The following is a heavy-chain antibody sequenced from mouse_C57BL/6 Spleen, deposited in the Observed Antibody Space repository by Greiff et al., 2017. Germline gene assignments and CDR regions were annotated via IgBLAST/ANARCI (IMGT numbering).Heavy chain of an antibody. Sequence: VQGVESGPELVKPGASVKISCKASGYAFSSSWMNWVKQRPGKGLEWIGRIYPGDGDTNYNGKFKGKATLTADKSSSTAYMQLSSLTSEDSAVYFCASLGPGAMDYWGQGTSVTVSS. CDR1: GYAFSSSW. CDR3: ASLGPGAMDY. J-gene: IGHJ4*01. V-gene: IGHV1-82*01. CDR2: IYPGDGDT.